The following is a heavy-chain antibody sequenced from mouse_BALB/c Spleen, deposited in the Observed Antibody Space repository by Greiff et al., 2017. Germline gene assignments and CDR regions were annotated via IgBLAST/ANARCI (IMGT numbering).Heavy chain of an antibody. J-gene: IGHJ1*01. CDR2: IYPGNVNT. CDR1: GYTFTSYY. Sequence: QVQLQQSGPELVKPGASVRISCKASGYTFTSYYIHWVKQRPGQGLEWIGWIYPGNVNTKYNEKFKGKATLTADKSSSTAYMQLSSLTSEDSAVYFCARNGYYRDWYFDVWGAGTTVTVSS. V-gene: IGHV1S56*01. CDR3: ARNGYYRDWYFDV. D-gene: IGHD2-3*01.